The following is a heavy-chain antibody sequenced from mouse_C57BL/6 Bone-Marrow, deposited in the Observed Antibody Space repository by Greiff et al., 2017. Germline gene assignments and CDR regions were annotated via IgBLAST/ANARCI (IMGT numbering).Heavy chain of an antibody. J-gene: IGHJ2*01. CDR1: GYTFTSYW. CDR3: ARPPYYYGSSYVGYYFDY. CDR2: IYPGSGST. D-gene: IGHD1-1*01. V-gene: IGHV1-55*01. Sequence: VQLQQPGAELVKPGASVKMSCKASGYTFTSYWITWVKQRPGQGLEWIGDIYPGSGSTNYNEKFKSKATLTVDTSSSTAYMQLSSLTSEDSAVYYCARPPYYYGSSYVGYYFDYWGQGTTLTVSS.